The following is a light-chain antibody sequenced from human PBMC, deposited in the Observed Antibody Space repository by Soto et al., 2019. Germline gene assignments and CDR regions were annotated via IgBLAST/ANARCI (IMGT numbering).Light chain of an antibody. Sequence: QSALTQPASVSGSPGQSITISCTGTSSDVGGYNYVSWYQQHPGKAPKLMIYEVSNRPSGVSNRFSGSKSGNTASLTISGLQAEDEADYYCSSYTSSSTCYVLGTGTKVTGL. CDR1: SSDVGGYNY. CDR2: EVS. V-gene: IGLV2-14*01. CDR3: SSYTSSSTCYV. J-gene: IGLJ1*01.